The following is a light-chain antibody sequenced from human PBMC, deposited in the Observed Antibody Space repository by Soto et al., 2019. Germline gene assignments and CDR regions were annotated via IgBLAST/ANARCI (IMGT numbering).Light chain of an antibody. V-gene: IGLV2-23*02. CDR1: SSDVGSYNL. CDR3: CSYAGSYV. J-gene: IGLJ1*01. Sequence: QSALPQPASVSGSPGQSITISCTGTSSDVGSYNLVSWYQQHPGKAPKVMIYEVSKRPSGVSNRFSGSKSGNAASLTISGLQAEDEADYYCCSYAGSYVFGTGTKVTVL. CDR2: EVS.